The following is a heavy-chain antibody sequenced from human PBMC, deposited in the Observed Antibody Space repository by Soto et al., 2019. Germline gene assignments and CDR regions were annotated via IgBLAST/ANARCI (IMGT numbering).Heavy chain of an antibody. CDR1: RFTFSGYW. Sequence: EVQLVESGGDLVQPGGSLRLSCADSRFTFSGYWMYWVRQAPGKGLEWVANIKEDGSEKNYVDSVRGRFTISRDNAKNALYLQMNSLRAEDTAVYYCARGASIWGQGTMVTVSS. CDR2: IKEDGSEK. V-gene: IGHV3-7*01. J-gene: IGHJ3*02. CDR3: ARGASI.